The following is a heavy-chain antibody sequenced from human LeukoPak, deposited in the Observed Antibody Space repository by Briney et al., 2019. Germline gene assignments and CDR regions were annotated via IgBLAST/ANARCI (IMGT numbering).Heavy chain of an antibody. CDR1: GFTFSNYE. V-gene: IGHV3-48*03. CDR3: AREVYGSGNLPFDY. D-gene: IGHD3-10*01. J-gene: IGHJ4*02. CDR2: ISNSGNTK. Sequence: PGGSLRLSCAASGFTFSNYEMNWIRQAPGKGLEWISYISNSGNTKYYADSVKGRFTISRDNAKNSLYLQMNSLRVEDTAVYYCAREVYGSGNLPFDYWGQGTLVTVSS.